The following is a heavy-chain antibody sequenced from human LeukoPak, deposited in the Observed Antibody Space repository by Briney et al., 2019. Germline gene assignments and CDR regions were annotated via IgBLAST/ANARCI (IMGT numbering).Heavy chain of an antibody. Sequence: SETLSLTCAVYGGSFSGYYWSWIRQPPGKGLEWIGEINHSGSTNYNPSLKSRVTISVDTSKNQFSLKLSSVTAADTAVYYCARDVAAAGTGYFDYWGQGTLVTVSS. D-gene: IGHD6-13*01. CDR3: ARDVAAAGTGYFDY. CDR1: GGSFSGYY. V-gene: IGHV4-34*01. CDR2: INHSGST. J-gene: IGHJ4*02.